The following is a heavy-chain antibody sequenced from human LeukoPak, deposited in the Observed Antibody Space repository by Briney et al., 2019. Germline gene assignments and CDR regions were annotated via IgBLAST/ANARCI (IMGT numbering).Heavy chain of an antibody. CDR2: IRRKAYGGTT. D-gene: IGHD2-2*01. J-gene: IGHJ4*02. V-gene: IGHV3-49*04. CDR3: TRDPLHCSSTSCPGGYYFDY. Sequence: PGGSLRLSCTASGFTFGDYAMSWVRQAPGKGLEWVGFIRRKAYGGTTEYAASVKGRFTISRDDSKSIAYLQMNSLKTEDTAVYYCTRDPLHCSSTSCPGGYYFDYWGQGTLVTVSS. CDR1: GFTFGDYA.